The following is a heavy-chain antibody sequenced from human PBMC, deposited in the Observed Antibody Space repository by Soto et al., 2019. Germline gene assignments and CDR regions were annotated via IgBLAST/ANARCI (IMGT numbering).Heavy chain of an antibody. Sequence: LSLTCAASGFTFDDYAMHWVRQAPGKGLEWVSGISWNSGSIGYADSVKGRFTISRDNAKNSLYLQMNSLRAEDTALYYCAKGDCSSTSCSGLGFDPWGQGTLVTVSS. CDR3: AKGDCSSTSCSGLGFDP. CDR2: ISWNSGSI. D-gene: IGHD2-2*01. J-gene: IGHJ5*02. CDR1: GFTFDDYA. V-gene: IGHV3-9*01.